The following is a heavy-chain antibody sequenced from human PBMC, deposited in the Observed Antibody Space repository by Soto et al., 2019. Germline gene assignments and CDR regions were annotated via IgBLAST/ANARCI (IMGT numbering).Heavy chain of an antibody. CDR1: GGSFSGYY. Sequence: SETLSLTCVVSGGSFSGYYWSWIRQPPGKGLEWIGEINHSGRTDYNPSLKGRVTISGDTSKNQFSLKLSSVTAADTAVYYCARLGSNPGSYYYYMDVWGRGTTVTVSS. CDR2: INHSGRT. D-gene: IGHD4-4*01. J-gene: IGHJ6*03. V-gene: IGHV4-34*01. CDR3: ARLGSNPGSYYYYMDV.